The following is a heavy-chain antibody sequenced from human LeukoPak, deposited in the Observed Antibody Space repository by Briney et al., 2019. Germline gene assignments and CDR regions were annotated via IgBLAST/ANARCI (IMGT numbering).Heavy chain of an antibody. CDR3: ARESRLYDSSGYYYVHAFDI. V-gene: IGHV1-69*05. Sequence: GSSVKVSCKASGGTFSSYAISWERQAPGQGLEWMGRIIPIFGTANYAQKFQGRVTITTDESTSTAYMELSSLRSEDTAVYYCARESRLYDSSGYYYVHAFDIWGQGTVVTVSS. CDR2: IIPIFGTA. J-gene: IGHJ3*02. D-gene: IGHD3-22*01. CDR1: GGTFSSYA.